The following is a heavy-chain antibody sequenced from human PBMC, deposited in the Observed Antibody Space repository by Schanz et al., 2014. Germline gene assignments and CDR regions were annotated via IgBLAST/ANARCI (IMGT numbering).Heavy chain of an antibody. J-gene: IGHJ6*02. CDR1: GYTFTSYG. CDR2: ISAYNGHT. CDR3: VRDAGWAFGDYHGMDV. Sequence: QVQLVQSGAEVKKPGASVRVSCKASGYTFTSYGITWVRQAPGQGLEWMGWISAYNGHTTYAQKFQGRVTMTTDTSTSTAYMELRSLISDDTAVYYCVRDAGWAFGDYHGMDVWGQGTSVTGSS. D-gene: IGHD3-10*01. V-gene: IGHV1-18*01.